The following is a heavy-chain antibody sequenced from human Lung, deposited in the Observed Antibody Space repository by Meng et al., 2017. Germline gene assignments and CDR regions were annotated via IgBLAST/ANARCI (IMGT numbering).Heavy chain of an antibody. V-gene: IGHV4-34*01. CDR3: ARGPTTMAHDFDY. J-gene: IGHJ4*02. Sequence: VRLRLWGAGCWEPSVTLSLTWVVSGGSFSDYYWSWIRQPPGKGLEWIGEINHSGSTNYNPSLESRATISVDTSQNNLSLKLSSVTAADSAVYYCARGPTTMAHDFDYWGQGTLVTVSS. CDR1: GGSFSDYY. D-gene: IGHD4-11*01. CDR2: INHSGST.